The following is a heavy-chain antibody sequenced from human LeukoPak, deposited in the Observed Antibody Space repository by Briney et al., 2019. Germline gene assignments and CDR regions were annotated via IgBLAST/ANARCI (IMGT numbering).Heavy chain of an antibody. V-gene: IGHV3-64*04. CDR3: ASASFCFDYSGYYFDS. Sequence: GGSLRLSCSASGFIFSSYARHWVRQAPGKGLEYVSSISDNGGTTYYADSVKGRFTISKDNSKNTVYLQMNSLRAEDTAVYYCASASFCFDYSGYYFDSWGQGTLVTVSS. D-gene: IGHD2-15*01. CDR1: GFIFSSYA. J-gene: IGHJ4*02. CDR2: ISDNGGTT.